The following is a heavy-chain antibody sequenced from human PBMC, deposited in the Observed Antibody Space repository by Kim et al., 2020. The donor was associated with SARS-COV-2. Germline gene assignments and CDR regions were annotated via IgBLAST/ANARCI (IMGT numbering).Heavy chain of an antibody. Sequence: GGSLRLSCAASGFTFSSYWMSWVRQAPGKGLEGVANIKQDGSEKYYVDSVKGRFTISRDNAKNSLYLQMNSLRAADTAVYYCAREVDGYNFPYYYGMDVWGQGTTVTVSS. CDR2: IKQDGSEK. CDR3: AREVDGYNFPYYYGMDV. D-gene: IGHD5-12*01. CDR1: GFTFSSYW. V-gene: IGHV3-7*01. J-gene: IGHJ6*02.